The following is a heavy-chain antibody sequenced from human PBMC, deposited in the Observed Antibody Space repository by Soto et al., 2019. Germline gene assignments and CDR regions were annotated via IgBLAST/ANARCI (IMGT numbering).Heavy chain of an antibody. J-gene: IGHJ6*02. D-gene: IGHD5-18*01. CDR2: IYPGDSDT. V-gene: IGHV5-51*01. CDR3: ARQSHSYGWNYYYGMDV. CDR1: GYSFTSYW. Sequence: PGESLKISCKGSGYSFTSYWIGWVRQMPWKGLEWMGIIYPGDSDTRYSPSFQGQVTISADKSISTAYLQWSSLKASDTAMYYCARQSHSYGWNYYYGMDVWGQGTTVTVSS.